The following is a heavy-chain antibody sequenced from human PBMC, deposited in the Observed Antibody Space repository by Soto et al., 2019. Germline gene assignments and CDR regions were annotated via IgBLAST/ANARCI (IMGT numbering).Heavy chain of an antibody. CDR2: FSADGERT. V-gene: IGHV3-23*01. Sequence: EVQLLESGGGLVQPGGSLRLSCAASGFMFNNQDMCWVRQAPGEGLEWVSGFSADGERTYYADSLRGRFTISRDNSKNMLYLQANSLRAEDTAIYYCAKDAPRPNGWFFFDYWGQGILVTVSS. CDR3: AKDAPRPNGWFFFDY. J-gene: IGHJ4*02. CDR1: GFMFNNQD. D-gene: IGHD2-15*01.